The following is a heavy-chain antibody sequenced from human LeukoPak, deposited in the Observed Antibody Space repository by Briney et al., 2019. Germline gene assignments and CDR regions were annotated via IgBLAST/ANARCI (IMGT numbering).Heavy chain of an antibody. CDR1: GGSISSDNYY. D-gene: IGHD5-18*01. V-gene: IGHV4-39*07. Sequence: SETLSLTCTVSGGSISSDNYYWGWIRQPPGKGLEFIGGIYYSGSTYYNPSLKSRVTISVDTSKNPFSLKLSSVTAADTAVYYCARAPERVRSAMVTIYFDYWGQGTLVTVSS. CDR3: ARAPERVRSAMVTIYFDY. J-gene: IGHJ4*02. CDR2: IYYSGST.